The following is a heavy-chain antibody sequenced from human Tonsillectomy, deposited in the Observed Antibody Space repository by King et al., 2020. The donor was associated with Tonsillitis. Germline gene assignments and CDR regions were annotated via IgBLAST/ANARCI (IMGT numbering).Heavy chain of an antibody. CDR2: IYYSGST. J-gene: IGHJ3*02. V-gene: IGHV4-59*01. Sequence: VQLQESGPGLVKPSETLSLTCTVSGGSISSYYWSWIRQPPGKGLEWIVYIYYSGSTNYNPSLKSRVTISVDTSKNQFSLKLSSVTAADTPVYYCARVPVVGDFWSGYPDAFDIWGQGTMVTVSS. CDR1: GGSISSYY. D-gene: IGHD3-3*01. CDR3: ARVPVVGDFWSGYPDAFDI.